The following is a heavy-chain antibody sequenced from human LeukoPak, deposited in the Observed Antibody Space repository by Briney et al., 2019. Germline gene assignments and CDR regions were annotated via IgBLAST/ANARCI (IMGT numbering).Heavy chain of an antibody. CDR2: MSSDSTRS. Sequence: GGSLRLSCEASGFTFSGYWMHWVRHAPGKGLVWVSRMSSDSTRSSHADSVKGRFTISRDNAKKMVYLQMNSLRVEDSAVYYCAAGPSSNGHQLPYWGQGTLVTVSS. CDR1: GFTFSGYW. V-gene: IGHV3-74*01. J-gene: IGHJ4*02. D-gene: IGHD4-11*01. CDR3: AAGPSSNGHQLPY.